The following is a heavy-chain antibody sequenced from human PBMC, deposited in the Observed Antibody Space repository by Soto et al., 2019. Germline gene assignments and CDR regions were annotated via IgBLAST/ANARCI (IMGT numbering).Heavy chain of an antibody. V-gene: IGHV1-18*04. D-gene: IGHD5-18*01. Sequence: GASVKVSCKASGYTFTSYGISWVRQAPGQGLEWMGWISAYNGNTNYAQKLQGRVTMTTDTSTSTAYMELRSLRSDDTAVYYCARMDTAMVSGPDFDYWGQGTLVTVSS. CDR3: ARMDTAMVSGPDFDY. CDR1: GYTFTSYG. J-gene: IGHJ4*02. CDR2: ISAYNGNT.